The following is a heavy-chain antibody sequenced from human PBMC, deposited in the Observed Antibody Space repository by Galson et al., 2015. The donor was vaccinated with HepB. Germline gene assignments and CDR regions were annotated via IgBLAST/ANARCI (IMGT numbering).Heavy chain of an antibody. J-gene: IGHJ5*02. CDR3: ARDGYSSSWYGVWFDP. D-gene: IGHD6-13*01. CDR2: ISAYNGNT. V-gene: IGHV1-18*04. CDR1: GYTFTSYG. Sequence: SVRVSCKASGYTFTSYGISWVRQAPGQGLEWMGWISAYNGNTNYAQKLQGRVTMTTDTSTSTAYMELRSLRSDDTAVYYCARDGYSSSWYGVWFDPWGQGTLVTASS.